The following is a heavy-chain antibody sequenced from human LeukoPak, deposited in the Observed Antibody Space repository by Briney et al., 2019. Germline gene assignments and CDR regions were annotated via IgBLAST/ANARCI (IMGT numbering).Heavy chain of an antibody. CDR3: AKDSRSTLPRGRLDY. J-gene: IGHJ4*02. D-gene: IGHD2-21*02. CDR1: GFTLSSYA. Sequence: GGSLRLSCAASGFTLSSYAMSWVRQAPGKGLEWVSGISGSGGTTYYADSVKGRFTISRDNSKNTYLQMNSLRAEDTAAYYCAKDSRSTLPRGRLDYWGQGTLVTVSS. V-gene: IGHV3-23*01. CDR2: ISGSGGTT.